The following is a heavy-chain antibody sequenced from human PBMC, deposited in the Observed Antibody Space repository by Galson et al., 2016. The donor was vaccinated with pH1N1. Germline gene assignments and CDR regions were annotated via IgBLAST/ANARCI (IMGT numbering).Heavy chain of an antibody. CDR1: GYTFTSYG. J-gene: IGHJ6*02. Sequence: SVKVSCKASGYTFTSYGISWVRQAPGQGLEWMGWISVYNGNTNYAQKLQGRVTMTTDTSTSTAYMELRSLRSDDTAVYYCARDGESMRGSYFNSYYYGMDVWGQGTTVTVSS. V-gene: IGHV1-18*04. CDR2: ISVYNGNT. D-gene: IGHD1-26*01. CDR3: ARDGESMRGSYFNSYYYGMDV.